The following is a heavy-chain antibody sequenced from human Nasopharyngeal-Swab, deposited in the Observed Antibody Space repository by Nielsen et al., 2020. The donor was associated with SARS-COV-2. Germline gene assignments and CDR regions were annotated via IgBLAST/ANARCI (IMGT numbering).Heavy chain of an antibody. CDR1: GFTFNSYS. V-gene: IGHV3-21*01. D-gene: IGHD1-26*01. CDR3: ARIAGRGSIYYYYMDV. Sequence: GESLKISCAGSGFTFNSYSMIWVRQVPGEGLEWVSSISGSGSYVYYADSVKGRFTISKDSAKNSLYLQMNSLRAEDMAVYFCARIAGRGSIYYYYMDVWGTGTTVTVSS. CDR2: ISGSGSYV. J-gene: IGHJ6*03.